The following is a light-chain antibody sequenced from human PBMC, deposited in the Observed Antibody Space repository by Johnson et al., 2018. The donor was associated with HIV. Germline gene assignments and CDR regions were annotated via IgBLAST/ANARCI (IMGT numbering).Light chain of an antibody. CDR3: GTWDSSLSAYV. CDR2: ENN. CDR1: SSDMGNYA. V-gene: IGLV1-51*02. Sequence: QSVLTQAPSVSAAPGQKVTISCSGSSSDMGNYAVSWYQQLPGTAPKLLIYENNKRPSGIPDRFSGSKSGTSATLGITGLQTGDEADYYCGTWDSSLSAYVFGTGTKVTVL. J-gene: IGLJ1*01.